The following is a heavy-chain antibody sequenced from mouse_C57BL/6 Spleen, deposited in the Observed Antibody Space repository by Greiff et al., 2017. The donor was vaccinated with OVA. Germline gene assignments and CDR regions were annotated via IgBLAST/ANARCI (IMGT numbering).Heavy chain of an antibody. CDR3: TREPNLGREAWFAY. CDR1: GYTFTDYE. CDR2: IDPETGGT. J-gene: IGHJ3*01. D-gene: IGHD4-1*01. Sequence: QVQLKESGAELVRPGASVTLSCKASGYTFTDYEMHWVKQTPVHGLEWIGAIDPETGGTAYNQKFKGKAILTADKSSSTAYMELRSLTSEDSAVYYCTREPNLGREAWFAYWGQGTLVTVSA. V-gene: IGHV1-15*01.